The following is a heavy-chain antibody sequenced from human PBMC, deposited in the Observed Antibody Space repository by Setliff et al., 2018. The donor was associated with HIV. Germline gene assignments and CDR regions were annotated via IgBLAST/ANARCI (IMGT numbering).Heavy chain of an antibody. V-gene: IGHV4-4*07. CDR3: ARLDCSSSSGFVDY. CDR2: IYTSGST. Sequence: SETLSLTCTVSGGSISSYYWNWIRQPADKELEWIGRIYTSGSTNYNPSLKSRVTISVDTSKNQFSLKLSSVTAADTAVYYCARLDCSSSSGFVDYWGQGTLVTVSS. J-gene: IGHJ4*02. D-gene: IGHD2-2*01. CDR1: GGSISSYY.